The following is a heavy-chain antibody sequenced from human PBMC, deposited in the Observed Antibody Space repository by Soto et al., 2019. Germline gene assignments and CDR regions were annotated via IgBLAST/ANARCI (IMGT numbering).Heavy chain of an antibody. D-gene: IGHD1-26*01. V-gene: IGHV3-72*01. CDR1: GFTLSDHY. J-gene: IGHJ4*02. Sequence: EVQLVESGGGLVQPGGSLRLSCVVSGFTLSDHYIDWVRQAPGKGLEWFGRTKNKAQRYTTEYAASVKGRFTISRDDSKNSGYLPMNSLKTEDTDVYYCVRWDSGNPENWGQGTLVTVSS. CDR2: TKNKAQRYTT. CDR3: VRWDSGNPEN.